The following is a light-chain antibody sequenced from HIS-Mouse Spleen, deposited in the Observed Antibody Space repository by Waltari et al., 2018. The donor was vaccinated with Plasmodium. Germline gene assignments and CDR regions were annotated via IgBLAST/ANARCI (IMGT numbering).Light chain of an antibody. J-gene: IGLJ3*02. CDR1: SGINVGTYR. Sequence: QAVLTQPSSLSASPGASASLTCTLRSGINVGTYRIYWYQQKPGSPPQYLLRYKSDSDKQQGFGVPSRFSGSKDAAANAGILLISGRQSEDEADYYCMIWHSSAWVFGGGTKLTVL. CDR2: YKSDSDK. CDR3: MIWHSSAWV. V-gene: IGLV5-45*03.